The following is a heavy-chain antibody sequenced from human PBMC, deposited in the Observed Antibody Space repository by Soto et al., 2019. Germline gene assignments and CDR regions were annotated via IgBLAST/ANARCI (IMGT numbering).Heavy chain of an antibody. J-gene: IGHJ4*02. Sequence: QVQLVQSGAEVKKPGASVKVSCKASGYTFTSYGISWVRQAPGQGREWMGWISAYNGNTDYAQKLQGRVTMTTDTSTSKDYMELRSLRSYDTAVYYCASEYYDILIRYPGQLDYWGQGTLVTVSS. V-gene: IGHV1-18*04. D-gene: IGHD3-9*01. CDR3: ASEYYDILIRYPGQLDY. CDR2: ISAYNGNT. CDR1: GYTFTSYG.